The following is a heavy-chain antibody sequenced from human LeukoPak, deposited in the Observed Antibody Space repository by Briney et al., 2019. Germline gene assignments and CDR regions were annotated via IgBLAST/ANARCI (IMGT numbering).Heavy chain of an antibody. CDR2: TWSDGRSE. V-gene: IGHV3-30*02. J-gene: IGHJ4*02. D-gene: IGHD5-18*01. CDR3: AKVSGYSYGQRFDY. CDR1: GVSLSSHG. Sequence: GGSLRLSCVVSGVSLSSHGMHWVRQAPGKGLEWLTFTWSDGRSEYYADSVKGRFTVSRDNSKNTVYLQINSLRAEDTAVYYCAKVSGYSYGQRFDYWGQGTLVTVSS.